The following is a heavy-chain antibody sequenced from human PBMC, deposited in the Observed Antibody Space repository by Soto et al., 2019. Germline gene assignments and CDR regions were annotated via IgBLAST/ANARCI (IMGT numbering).Heavy chain of an antibody. Sequence: SETLSLTCTVSGASISGFYWSWIRKSAGKGLEWIGRIYATGTTDYNPTLKRRVMMSVDTSKKQFSLKLRSVTAADTAVYYCVRDGTKTLRDWFDPWGQGISVTVSS. CDR1: GASISGFY. J-gene: IGHJ5*02. CDR2: IYATGTT. D-gene: IGHD1-1*01. V-gene: IGHV4-4*07. CDR3: VRDGTKTLRDWFDP.